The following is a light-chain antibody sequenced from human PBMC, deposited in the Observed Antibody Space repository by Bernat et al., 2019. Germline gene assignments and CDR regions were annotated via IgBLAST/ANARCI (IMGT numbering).Light chain of an antibody. V-gene: IGKV3-11*01. Sequence: EIVLTQSPATLSLSPGERATLSCRASQSVSSYIAWYQQKPGQAPRLLIHDASNRATGIPARFSGSGSGTDSTLTISSLEPEDFAVYYCQHRSSWPITFGQGTRLEIK. J-gene: IGKJ5*01. CDR3: QHRSSWPIT. CDR1: QSVSSY. CDR2: DAS.